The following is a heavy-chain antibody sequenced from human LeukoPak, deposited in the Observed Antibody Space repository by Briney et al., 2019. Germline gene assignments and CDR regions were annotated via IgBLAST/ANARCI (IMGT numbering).Heavy chain of an antibody. Sequence: ASVKVSCKVSGYTLTELSMHWVRQAPGKGLEWMGGFDPGDGETIYAQNFQDRVTMTEDTSTDTAYMELSSLRFEDTAVYYCVTSDCSGDNCYGGYYYYMDVWGEETTVTVSS. CDR2: FDPGDGET. CDR1: GYTLTELS. J-gene: IGHJ6*03. CDR3: VTSDCSGDNCYGGYYYYMDV. V-gene: IGHV1-24*01. D-gene: IGHD2-15*01.